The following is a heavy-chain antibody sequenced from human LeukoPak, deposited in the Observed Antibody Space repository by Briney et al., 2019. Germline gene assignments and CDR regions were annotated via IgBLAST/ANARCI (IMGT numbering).Heavy chain of an antibody. Sequence: GRSLRLSCAASGFTFSSYAMHWVRQAPGKGLEWVAVISYDGSNKYYADSVKGRFTISRDNSKNTLYLQMNSLRAEDTAVYYCAREYYDFWSGYSFGAHDYWGAGTLVTVSS. V-gene: IGHV3-30-3*01. CDR1: GFTFSSYA. CDR3: AREYYDFWSGYSFGAHDY. CDR2: ISYDGSNK. D-gene: IGHD3-3*01. J-gene: IGHJ4*02.